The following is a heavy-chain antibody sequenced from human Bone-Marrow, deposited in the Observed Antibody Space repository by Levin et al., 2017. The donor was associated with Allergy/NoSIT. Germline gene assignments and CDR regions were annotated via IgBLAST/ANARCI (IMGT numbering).Heavy chain of an antibody. V-gene: IGHV4-34*01. CDR1: GGSFSGYY. Sequence: SQTLSLTCAVYGGSFSGYYWSWIRQPPGKGLEWIGEINHSGSTNYNPSLKSRVTISVDTSKNQFSLKLSSVTAADTAVYYCARGRQWLVPRTPYYYYYYMDVWGKGTTVTVSS. CDR3: ARGRQWLVPRTPYYYYYYMDV. D-gene: IGHD6-19*01. J-gene: IGHJ6*03. CDR2: INHSGST.